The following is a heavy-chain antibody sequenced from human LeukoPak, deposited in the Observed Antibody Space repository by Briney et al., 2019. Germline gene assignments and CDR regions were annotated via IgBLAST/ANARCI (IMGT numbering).Heavy chain of an antibody. V-gene: IGHV4-34*01. J-gene: IGHJ4*02. CDR3: ARSSRYCSGGSCQSVY. CDR1: GGSFSGYY. D-gene: IGHD2-15*01. Sequence: PSETLSLTCAVYGGSFSGYYWSWIRQPPGKGLEWIGEINHSGSTNYNPSLKSRVTISVGTSKNQFSLKLSSVTAADTAVYYCARSSRYCSGGSCQSVYWGQGTLVTVSS. CDR2: INHSGST.